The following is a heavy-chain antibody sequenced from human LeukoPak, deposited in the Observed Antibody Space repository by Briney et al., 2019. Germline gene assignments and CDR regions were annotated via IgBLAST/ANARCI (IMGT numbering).Heavy chain of an antibody. CDR1: GGSFSGYY. V-gene: IGHV4-34*01. CDR2: INHSGST. Sequence: SETLSLTCAVYGGSFSGYYWSWIRQPPGKGLEWIGEINHSGSTNYNPSLKSRVTISVDTSKNQFSLKLSSVTAADTAVYYCARARPVFVFDYWGQGTLVTVSS. J-gene: IGHJ4*02. D-gene: IGHD3-16*02. CDR3: ARARPVFVFDY.